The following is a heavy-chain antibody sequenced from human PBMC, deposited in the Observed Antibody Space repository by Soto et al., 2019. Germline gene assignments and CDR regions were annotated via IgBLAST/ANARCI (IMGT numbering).Heavy chain of an antibody. V-gene: IGHV1-69*12. CDR2: IIPIFGTA. J-gene: IGHJ6*02. CDR3: ARHVPAAGYYYGMGV. D-gene: IGHD2-2*01. CDR1: GGTFSSYA. Sequence: QVQLVQSGAEVKKPGSSVKVSCKASGGTFSSYAISWVRQAPGQGLEWMGGIIPIFGTANYAQKVQGRVTVTADESTSPAHMELSGLRSEDTGVYYCARHVPAAGYYYGMGVWGPGTTVHVSS.